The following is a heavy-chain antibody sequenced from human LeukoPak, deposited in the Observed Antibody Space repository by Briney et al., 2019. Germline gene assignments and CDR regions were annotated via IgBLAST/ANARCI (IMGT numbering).Heavy chain of an antibody. CDR3: ASAVAGTLVAFDI. V-gene: IGHV3-7*01. Sequence: GGSLRLSCAASGFSFYTYSMNWVRQAPGKGLEWVANIKQDGSEKYYVDSVKGRFTISRDNAKNSLYLQMNSLRAEDTAVYYCASAVAGTLVAFDIWGQGTMVTVSS. D-gene: IGHD6-19*01. J-gene: IGHJ3*02. CDR2: IKQDGSEK. CDR1: GFSFYTYS.